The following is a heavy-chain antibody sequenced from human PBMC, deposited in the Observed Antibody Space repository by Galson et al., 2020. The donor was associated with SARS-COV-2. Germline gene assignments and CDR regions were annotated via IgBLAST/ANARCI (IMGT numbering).Heavy chain of an antibody. V-gene: IGHV4-39*01. Sequence: SETLSLTCTVAGSSISSTSVYWGWIRQPTGMGLEWIGTEYYSGSYYYNPSLQSRVLVSVESSKNQFSLKVNSVTAADTAVYFCARHSGQLGAIGWIFLAGDYWGPWTLVTVSS. CDR2: EYYSGSY. J-gene: IGHJ4*02. CDR3: ARHSGQLGAIGWIFLAGDY. CDR1: GSSISSTSVY. D-gene: IGHD1-26*01.